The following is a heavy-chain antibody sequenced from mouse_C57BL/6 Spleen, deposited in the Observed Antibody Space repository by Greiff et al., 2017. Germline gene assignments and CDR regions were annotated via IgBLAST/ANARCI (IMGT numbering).Heavy chain of an antibody. D-gene: IGHD2-1*01. CDR2: INPNNVGT. CDR1: GYTSTDYY. V-gene: IGHV1-26*01. Sequence: ESRLQQLGLELLELGAPVKISCKLSGYTSTDYYRKWLKQSHGKSLDWIGDINPNNVGTSYNQKFKGKATLTVTKSSSTAYMELRSLTSENSAVYYCARDGNYGLAYWGQGTLVTVSA. J-gene: IGHJ3*01. CDR3: ARDGNYGLAY.